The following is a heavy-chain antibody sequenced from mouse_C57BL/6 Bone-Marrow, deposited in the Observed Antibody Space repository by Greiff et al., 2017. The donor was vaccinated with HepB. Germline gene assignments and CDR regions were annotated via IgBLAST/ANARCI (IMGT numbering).Heavy chain of an antibody. V-gene: IGHV1-64*01. D-gene: IGHD1-1*01. Sequence: QVQLQQPGAELVKPGASVKLSCKASGYTFTSYWMHWVKQRPGQGLEWIGMIHPNSGSTNYNEKFKSKATLTVDKSSSTAYMQLSSLTSEDSAVYYCARGPTVVADYFDYGGQGTTLTVSS. J-gene: IGHJ2*01. CDR1: GYTFTSYW. CDR2: IHPNSGST. CDR3: ARGPTVVADYFDY.